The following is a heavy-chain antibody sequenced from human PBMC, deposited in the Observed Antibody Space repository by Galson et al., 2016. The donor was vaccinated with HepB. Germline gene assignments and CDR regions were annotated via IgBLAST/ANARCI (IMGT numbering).Heavy chain of an antibody. J-gene: IGHJ4*02. Sequence: QSGAEVKKPGESLKISCKGSGYSFTSHWIGWVRQMPGKGLEWMGIIYPGDSDTRYSPSFQGQVTISADKSISTVSLQWSSLKASDPAMYYWARHGGSGSYYNGLDHWGLGTLVTVSS. CDR1: GYSFTSHW. D-gene: IGHD3-10*01. CDR3: ARHGGSGSYYNGLDH. CDR2: IYPGDSDT. V-gene: IGHV5-51*01.